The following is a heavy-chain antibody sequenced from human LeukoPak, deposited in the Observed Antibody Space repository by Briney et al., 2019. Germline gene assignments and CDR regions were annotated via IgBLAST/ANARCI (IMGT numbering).Heavy chain of an antibody. D-gene: IGHD2-2*01. CDR1: GFSLSTNGVG. V-gene: IGHV2-5*02. J-gene: IGHJ4*02. CDR2: IYWDEDK. Sequence: SGPTLVNPTQTLTLTCTFSGFSLSTNGVGVGWIRQPPGVALEWLALIYWDEDKRYSPSLKSRLTITQDTSTNQVVLTMTNMDPVDTATYYCAHTRCTSTSCHKDFDYWGQGTLVTVSS. CDR3: AHTRCTSTSCHKDFDY.